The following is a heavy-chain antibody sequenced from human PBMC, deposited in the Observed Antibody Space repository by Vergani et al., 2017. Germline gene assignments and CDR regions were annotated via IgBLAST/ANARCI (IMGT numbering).Heavy chain of an antibody. CDR3: ASTPVAARIYYYMDV. Sequence: EVQLVETGGGLIQPGGSLRLSCAASGFTVSSNYMSWVRQAPGKGLEWVSVIYSGGSTYYADSVKGRFTISRDNSKNTLYLQMNSLRAEDTAVYYCASTPVAARIYYYMDVWGKGTTVTVSS. CDR2: IYSGGST. CDR1: GFTVSSNY. V-gene: IGHV3-53*02. J-gene: IGHJ6*03. D-gene: IGHD6-6*01.